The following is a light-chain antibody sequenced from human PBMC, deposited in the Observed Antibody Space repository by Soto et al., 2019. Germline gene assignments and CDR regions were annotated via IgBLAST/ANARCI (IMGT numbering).Light chain of an antibody. J-gene: IGKJ5*01. CDR3: QQNASSPIT. CDR1: QGISSY. Sequence: IKTNHSPSSLSASVGDRVTITCRASQGISSYLGWYQQKPGKAPKLLIYAASSLQTGVPSRFSGSGFGTDFTLTITSLQPEDFATYYCQQNASSPITFGQGTRLEIK. V-gene: IGKV1-39*01. CDR2: AAS.